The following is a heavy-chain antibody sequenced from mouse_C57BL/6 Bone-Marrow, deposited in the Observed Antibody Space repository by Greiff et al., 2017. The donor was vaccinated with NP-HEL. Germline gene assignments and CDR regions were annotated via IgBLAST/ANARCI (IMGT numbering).Heavy chain of an antibody. V-gene: IGHV6-3*01. J-gene: IGHJ3*01. CDR2: IRLKSDNYAT. Sequence: EVKVVESGGGLVQPGGSMKLSCVASGFTFSNYWMNWVRQSPEKGLEWVAQIRLKSDNYATHYAESVKGRFTISRDDSKSSVYLQMNNLRAEDTGIYYCTVYDYDWFAYWGQGTLVTVSA. CDR1: GFTFSNYW. CDR3: TVYDYDWFAY. D-gene: IGHD2-4*01.